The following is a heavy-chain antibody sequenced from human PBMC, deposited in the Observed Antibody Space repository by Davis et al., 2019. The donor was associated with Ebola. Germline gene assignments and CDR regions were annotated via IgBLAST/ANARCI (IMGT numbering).Heavy chain of an antibody. Sequence: SETLSLTCTVSGGSISSYYWSWIRQPPGKGLEWIGYIYYSGSTNYNPSLKRRVTISVDTSKNQFSLKLSSVTAADTAVYYCARVDYDFWSGYYGNNWFDPWGQGTLVTVSS. CDR3: ARVDYDFWSGYYGNNWFDP. CDR2: IYYSGST. D-gene: IGHD3-3*01. J-gene: IGHJ5*02. V-gene: IGHV4-59*01. CDR1: GGSISSYY.